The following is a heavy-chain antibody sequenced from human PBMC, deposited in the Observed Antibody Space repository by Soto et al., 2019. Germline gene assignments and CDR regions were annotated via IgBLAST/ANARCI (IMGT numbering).Heavy chain of an antibody. CDR2: IYPGDSDT. Sequence: PGESLKISCKGSGYTFTNYWIVWVRQIPGKGLEWMGIIYPGDSDTRYSPSFQGQVTISADRSISTAYLQWSSLEASDTGMYYCARYPTLTDYFFHGMDVWGQGTTVTV. CDR1: GYTFTNYW. J-gene: IGHJ6*02. V-gene: IGHV5-51*01. CDR3: ARYPTLTDYFFHGMDV. D-gene: IGHD4-17*01.